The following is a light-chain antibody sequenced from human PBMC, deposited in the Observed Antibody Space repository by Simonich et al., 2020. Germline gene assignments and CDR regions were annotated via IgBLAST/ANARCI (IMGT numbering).Light chain of an antibody. CDR2: WES. CDR1: QSVLYSSNNKNY. CDR3: QQYYSTPLT. Sequence: DIVMTQSPDSLAVSLGERATINCKSHQSVLYSSNNKNYLAWYQQKPGQPPKLLIYWESTRESGVPDRFSGSGSGTDFTLTISSLQAEDVAVYYCQQYYSTPLTFGQGTKVEIK. V-gene: IGKV4-1*01. J-gene: IGKJ1*01.